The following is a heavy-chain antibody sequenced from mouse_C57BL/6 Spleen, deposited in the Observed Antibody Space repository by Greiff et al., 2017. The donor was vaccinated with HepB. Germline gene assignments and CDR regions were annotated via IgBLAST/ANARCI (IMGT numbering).Heavy chain of an antibody. D-gene: IGHD4-1*01. CDR2: ISDGGSYT. CDR1: GFTFSSYA. Sequence: EVMLVESGGGLVKPGGSLKLSCAASGFTFSSYAMSWVRQTPEKRLEWVATISDGGSYTYYPDNVKGRFTISRDNAKNNLYLQMSHLKSEDTAMYYCARERLTGYWYFDVWGTGTTVTVSS. J-gene: IGHJ1*03. CDR3: ARERLTGYWYFDV. V-gene: IGHV5-4*01.